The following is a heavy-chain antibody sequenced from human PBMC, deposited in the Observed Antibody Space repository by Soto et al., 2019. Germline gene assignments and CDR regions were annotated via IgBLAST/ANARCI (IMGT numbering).Heavy chain of an antibody. Sequence: PGESLKISCKGSGYNFNNYWINWVRQMPGKGLEWMGRIDPYDSYTNYSPSFQGHVTISADKSISTAYLQWSSLKASDTAMYYCAGSHTAYYYYYGMDVWGQGTTVTVSS. J-gene: IGHJ6*02. D-gene: IGHD5-18*01. CDR3: AGSHTAYYYYYGMDV. CDR1: GYNFNNYW. CDR2: IDPYDSYT. V-gene: IGHV5-10-1*01.